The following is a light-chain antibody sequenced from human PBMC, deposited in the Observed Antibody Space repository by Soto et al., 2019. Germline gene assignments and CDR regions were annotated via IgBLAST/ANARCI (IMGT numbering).Light chain of an antibody. Sequence: EIVLTQSPATLSLSPGERATLSCRASQSVSSYLAWYQQKPGQAPRLLIYDASNRATAIPARLSGSGSGTDFTLTISSLEPEDFAVYYCQQRSNWPITFGPGTKVEIK. J-gene: IGKJ3*01. CDR3: QQRSNWPIT. CDR1: QSVSSY. V-gene: IGKV3-11*01. CDR2: DAS.